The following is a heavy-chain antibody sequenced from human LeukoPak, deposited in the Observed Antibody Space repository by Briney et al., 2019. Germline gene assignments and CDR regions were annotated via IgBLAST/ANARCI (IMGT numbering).Heavy chain of an antibody. CDR2: VWYDGNNK. J-gene: IGHJ6*02. V-gene: IGHV3-33*01. Sequence: GGSLRLSCAASGFTFSSYGMHWVRQAPGKGLEWVAIVWYDGNNKYYADSVKGRFTISRDNSKNTLYLQMNSLRAEDTAVYYCARNYDFWSGLDVWGQGTTVTVSS. CDR1: GFTFSSYG. D-gene: IGHD3-3*01. CDR3: ARNYDFWSGLDV.